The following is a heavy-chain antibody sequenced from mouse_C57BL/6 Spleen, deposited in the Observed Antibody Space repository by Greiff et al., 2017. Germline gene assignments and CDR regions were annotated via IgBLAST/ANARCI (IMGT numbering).Heavy chain of an antibody. CDR3: AIPIYEGSSSFAY. D-gene: IGHD1-1*01. Sequence: QVQLQQPGAELVMPGASVKLSCKASGYNFTSYWMHWVRQRPGQGLEWIGELDPSDSYTNSNKQFKGKATLTVDKSSSTAYMQLNSLTSEDSAFYYSAIPIYEGSSSFAYWGQGTLVTVSA. CDR1: GYNFTSYW. J-gene: IGHJ3*01. V-gene: IGHV1-69*01. CDR2: LDPSDSYT.